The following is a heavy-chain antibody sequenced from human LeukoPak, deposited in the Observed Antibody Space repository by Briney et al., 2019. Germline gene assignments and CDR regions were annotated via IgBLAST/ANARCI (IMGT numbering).Heavy chain of an antibody. CDR1: GYTFTGY. Sequence: ASVKVSCKASGYTFTGYMHWVRQAPGQGLEWMGWLNPNSGDTESAQNFQGRVTMTWDTSISTAYMELSRLRSDDTAVYYCARGLDNWLDPWGQGTLVTVSS. J-gene: IGHJ5*02. CDR3: ARGLDNWLDP. CDR2: LNPNSGDT. V-gene: IGHV1-2*02.